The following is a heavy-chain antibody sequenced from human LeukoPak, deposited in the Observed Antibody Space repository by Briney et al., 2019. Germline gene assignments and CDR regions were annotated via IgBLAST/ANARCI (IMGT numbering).Heavy chain of an antibody. D-gene: IGHD5-24*01. V-gene: IGHV4-59*11. CDR3: ARSFQQMATMAYFDY. Sequence: SETLSLTCTVSGGSISSHYWSWIRQPPGKGLEWIGYIYYSGSTNYNPSLKSRVTISVDTSKNQFSLKLSSVTAADTAVYYCARSFQQMATMAYFDYWGQGTLVTVSS. J-gene: IGHJ4*02. CDR2: IYYSGST. CDR1: GGSISSHY.